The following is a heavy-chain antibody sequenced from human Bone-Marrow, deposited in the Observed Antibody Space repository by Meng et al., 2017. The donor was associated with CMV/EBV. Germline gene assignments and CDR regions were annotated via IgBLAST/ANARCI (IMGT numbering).Heavy chain of an antibody. CDR3: ARWEIVDAFDF. CDR2: IYSGGST. D-gene: IGHD5-12*01. CDR1: GFTVSSNY. V-gene: IGHV3-53*01. J-gene: IGHJ3*01. Sequence: GSSLKISCAASGFTVSSNYMSWVRQAPGKGLEWVSVIYSGGSTYYADSVKGRFTISRDNSKNTLYLQMNSLRAEDTAVYYCARWEIVDAFDFWGQGTMVTVSS.